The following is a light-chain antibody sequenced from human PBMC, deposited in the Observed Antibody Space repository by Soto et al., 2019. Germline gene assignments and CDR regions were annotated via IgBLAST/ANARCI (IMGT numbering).Light chain of an antibody. Sequence: EIVLTQSPGTLSLSPGERATLSCRASQSVSSSYLAWYQQRPGQAPRLLIYGASGRATGTPDRFSGSGSGTDFSLTISRLEPEDFAVYYCQKYGNSPWTCGQGTKVDIK. CDR2: GAS. J-gene: IGKJ1*01. CDR1: QSVSSSY. CDR3: QKYGNSPWT. V-gene: IGKV3-20*01.